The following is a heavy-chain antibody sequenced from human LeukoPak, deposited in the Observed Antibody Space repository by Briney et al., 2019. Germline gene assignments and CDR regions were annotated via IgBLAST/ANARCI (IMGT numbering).Heavy chain of an antibody. CDR2: IYTSGST. Sequence: SETLSLTCTVSGGSISSYYWSWIRQPPGKGLEWIGYIYTSGSTNYNPSLKSRVTISVDTSKNQFSLKLSSATAADTAVYYCARRVYSTFTRLYYYYYMDVWGKGTTVTVSS. V-gene: IGHV4-4*09. CDR1: GGSISSYY. D-gene: IGHD4-11*01. J-gene: IGHJ6*03. CDR3: ARRVYSTFTRLYYYYYMDV.